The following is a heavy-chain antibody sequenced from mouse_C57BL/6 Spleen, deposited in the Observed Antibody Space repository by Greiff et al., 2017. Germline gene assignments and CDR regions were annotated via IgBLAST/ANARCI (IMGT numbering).Heavy chain of an antibody. CDR2: ISYDGSN. J-gene: IGHJ2*01. D-gene: IGHD1-1*01. CDR1: GYSITSGYY. Sequence: ESGPGLVKPSQSLSLTCSVTGYSITSGYYWNWIRQFPGNKLEWMGYISYDGSNNYNPSLKNRISITRDTSKNQFFLKLNSVTTEDTATYYCASGYYYADYWGQGTTLTVSS. CDR3: ASGYYYADY. V-gene: IGHV3-6*01.